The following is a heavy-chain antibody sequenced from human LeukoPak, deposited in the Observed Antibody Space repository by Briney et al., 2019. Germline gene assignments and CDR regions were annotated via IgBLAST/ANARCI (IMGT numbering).Heavy chain of an antibody. V-gene: IGHV3-23*01. CDR2: ISGSGGST. CDR1: GFTFSSYA. J-gene: IGHJ6*02. D-gene: IGHD2-15*01. CDR3: AKMGRRIYYYGMDV. Sequence: GGSLRLSCAASGFTFSSYAMSWVRRAPGKGLEWVSAISGSGGSTYYADSVKGRFTISRDNSKNTLYLQMNSLRAEDTAVYYCAKMGRRIYYYGMDVWGQGTTVTVSS.